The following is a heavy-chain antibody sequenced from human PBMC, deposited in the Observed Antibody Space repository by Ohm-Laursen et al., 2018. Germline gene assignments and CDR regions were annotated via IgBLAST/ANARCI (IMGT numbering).Heavy chain of an antibody. CDR3: STDHFS. J-gene: IGHJ5*02. CDR2: IKSKAAGETR. Sequence: LSLTCASSGFTVSDAWMSWVRQAPGKGLEYVGRIKSKAAGETREYAEPVKGRFTILRDDSKNTLSLQMNSLKTEDTGVYYCSTDHFSWGQGTLVTVSS. V-gene: IGHV3-15*01. CDR1: GFTVSDAW. D-gene: IGHD2/OR15-2a*01.